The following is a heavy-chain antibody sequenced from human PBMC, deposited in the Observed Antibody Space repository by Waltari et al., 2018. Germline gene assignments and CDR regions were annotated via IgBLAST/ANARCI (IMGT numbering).Heavy chain of an antibody. CDR1: GYTFTSYD. Sequence: QVQLVQSGAEVKKPGASVKVSCKASGYTFTSYDINWVRQATGQGLEWMGWMNPNSGNTGYAQKFQGRVTMTRNTSISTAYMELSSLRSEDTAVYYCARTQLLWFGELLYRYYYYYMDVWGKGTTVTVSS. J-gene: IGHJ6*03. CDR3: ARTQLLWFGELLYRYYYYYMDV. D-gene: IGHD3-10*01. CDR2: MNPNSGNT. V-gene: IGHV1-8*01.